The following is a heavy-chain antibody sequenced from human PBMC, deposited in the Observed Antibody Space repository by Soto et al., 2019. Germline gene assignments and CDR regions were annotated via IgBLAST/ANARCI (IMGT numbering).Heavy chain of an antibody. V-gene: IGHV3-23*01. J-gene: IGHJ4*02. CDR1: GFTFSSYA. CDR2: ISGSGGST. D-gene: IGHD6-13*01. CDR3: AKAPFIAAAGPFDY. Sequence: EVQLLESGGGLVQPGGSLRLSCAASGFTFSSYAMSWVRQAPGKGLEWVSAISGSGGSTYYADSVKGLFTVPRDNSKSTLYLQMTSLRAEETAVYYCAKAPFIAAAGPFDYWGQGTLVTVSS.